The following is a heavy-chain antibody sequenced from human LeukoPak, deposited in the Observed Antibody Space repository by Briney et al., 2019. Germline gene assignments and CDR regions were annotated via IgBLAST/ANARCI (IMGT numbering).Heavy chain of an antibody. J-gene: IGHJ6*02. Sequence: SGGSLRLSCAASGFTFSSYEMNWVRQAPGKGLEWVSYIISSGSNIYYADSVKGRFTISRDNAKNSLYLQMNSLRAEDTAVYYCARWYYYYGMDVWGQGTTVTAS. CDR3: ARWYYYYGMDV. CDR2: IISSGSNI. CDR1: GFTFSSYE. V-gene: IGHV3-48*03.